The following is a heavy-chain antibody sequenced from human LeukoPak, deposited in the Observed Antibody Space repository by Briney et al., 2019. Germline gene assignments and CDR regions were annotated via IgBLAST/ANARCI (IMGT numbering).Heavy chain of an antibody. Sequence: PGGSLRLSCAASGFTFDDYGMSWVRQAPGKGLEWVSGINWNGGSTGYADSVKGRFTISRDNAKNSLYLQMNSLRAEDTALYYCAREYYDFWSGYYIYWGQGTLVTVSS. D-gene: IGHD3-3*01. CDR1: GFTFDDYG. CDR3: AREYYDFWSGYYIY. V-gene: IGHV3-20*04. J-gene: IGHJ4*02. CDR2: INWNGGST.